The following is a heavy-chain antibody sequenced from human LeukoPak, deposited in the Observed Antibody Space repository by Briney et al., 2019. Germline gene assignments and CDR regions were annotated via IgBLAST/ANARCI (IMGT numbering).Heavy chain of an antibody. Sequence: SETLSLTCTVSGGSISSSSYSWGWIRQPPGKGLEWIGSIYYSGSTYFNPSLKSRVTISVDTSKNQFSLKLNSVTAADTAVYYCARGHQGYYDSSGYYLFDYWGQGTLVTVSS. CDR2: IYYSGST. D-gene: IGHD3-22*01. CDR1: GGSISSSSYS. CDR3: ARGHQGYYDSSGYYLFDY. J-gene: IGHJ4*02. V-gene: IGHV4-39*01.